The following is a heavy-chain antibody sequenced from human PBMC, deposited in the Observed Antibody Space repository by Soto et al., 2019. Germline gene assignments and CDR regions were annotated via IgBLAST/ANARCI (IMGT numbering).Heavy chain of an antibody. V-gene: IGHV4-4*07. D-gene: IGHD2-15*01. CDR3: ARDCSGGACSPASFDY. CDR2: IYYTGST. J-gene: IGHJ4*02. CDR1: AGSISTYH. Sequence: SETLSLTCSVSAGSISTYHWSWIRQPAGKGLEWIGRIYYTGSTDYNPSLKSRVTMSVDTSKNQFSLKVSSVTAADTAVYYCARDCSGGACSPASFDYWGRGTLVTVSS.